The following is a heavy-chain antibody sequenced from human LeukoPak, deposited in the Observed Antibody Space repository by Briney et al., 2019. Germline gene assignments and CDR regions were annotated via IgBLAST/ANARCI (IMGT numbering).Heavy chain of an antibody. D-gene: IGHD3-9*01. CDR3: AKVYILTGYFDY. CDR2: ISGSGSST. CDR1: GFTFSSYA. Sequence: PGGSLRLSCAASGFTFSSYAMSWVRQAPGKGRERVSAISGSGSSTYYADSVKGRFTISRDNSKNTLYLQMNSLRAEDTAVYYCAKVYILTGYFDYWGQGTLVTVSS. V-gene: IGHV3-23*01. J-gene: IGHJ4*02.